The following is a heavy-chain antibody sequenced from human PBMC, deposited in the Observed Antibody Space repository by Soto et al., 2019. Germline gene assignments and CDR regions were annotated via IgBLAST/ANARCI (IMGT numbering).Heavy chain of an antibody. J-gene: IGHJ6*02. CDR3: ASVQLSTYYYYGMDV. D-gene: IGHD6-13*01. V-gene: IGHV3-21*01. CDR2: ISSSSSYI. Sequence: GGSLRLSCAASGFTFSSYSMNWVRQAPGKGLEWVSSISSSSSYIYYADSVKGRFTISRDNAKNSLYLQMNSLRAEDTAVYYCASVQLSTYYYYGMDVWGQGTKVTVSS. CDR1: GFTFSSYS.